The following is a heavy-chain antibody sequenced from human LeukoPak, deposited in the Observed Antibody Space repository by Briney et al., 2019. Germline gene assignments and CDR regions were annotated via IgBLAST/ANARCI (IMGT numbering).Heavy chain of an antibody. D-gene: IGHD4-17*01. J-gene: IGHJ4*02. V-gene: IGHV4-4*07. CDR2: IYTSGNT. CDR1: GGSISSDY. CDR3: ARVWGDYGHYFFDS. Sequence: PSETLSLTCTVSGGSISSDYWSWIRQPAGKGLEWSGRIYTSGNTNYNPSLKSRVTISVDKSKNQFSLKLSSVTAADTAVYYCARVWGDYGHYFFDSWGQGTLVTVSS.